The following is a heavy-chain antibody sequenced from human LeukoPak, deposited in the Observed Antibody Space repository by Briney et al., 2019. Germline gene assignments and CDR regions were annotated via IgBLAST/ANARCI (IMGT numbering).Heavy chain of an antibody. CDR1: GYTFTSYY. CDR2: INPSGGST. V-gene: IGHV1-46*01. J-gene: IGHJ4*02. CDR3: ARTTGSYDY. Sequence: ASVKVSCKASGYTFTSYYIHWVRQPPGQGLEWMGMINPSGGSTGYAQKFQGRVTMTRDTSTSTLYMELSSLRSDDTAMYYCARTTGSYDYWGQGTLVTVSS. D-gene: IGHD1-26*01.